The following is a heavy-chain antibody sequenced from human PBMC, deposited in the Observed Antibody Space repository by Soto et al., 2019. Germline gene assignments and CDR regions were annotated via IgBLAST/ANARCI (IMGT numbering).Heavy chain of an antibody. CDR3: AIVGTVTTSGDY. V-gene: IGHV3-7*01. D-gene: IGHD4-17*01. CDR2: IKQDGSEI. J-gene: IGHJ4*02. CDR1: GFTFSSYW. Sequence: EVQLVESGGGLVQPGGSLRLSCAASGFTFSSYWMSWVRQAPGKGLEWVANIKQDGSEIYYVDSVKGRFTISRDNAKNSLHLEMNSLRAEDTAVYYCAIVGTVTTSGDYWGQGTLVTVSS.